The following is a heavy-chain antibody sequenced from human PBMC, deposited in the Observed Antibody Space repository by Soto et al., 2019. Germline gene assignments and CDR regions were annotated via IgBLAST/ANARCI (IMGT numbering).Heavy chain of an antibody. Sequence: ASVKVSCKASGGTFSSYAISRVRQAPGQGLEWMGGIIPIFGTANYAQKFQGRVTITADESTSTAYMELSSLRSEDTAVYYCARGYSGSYGHAFDIWGQGTMVTVSS. CDR1: GGTFSSYA. D-gene: IGHD1-26*01. CDR2: IIPIFGTA. CDR3: ARGYSGSYGHAFDI. V-gene: IGHV1-69*13. J-gene: IGHJ3*02.